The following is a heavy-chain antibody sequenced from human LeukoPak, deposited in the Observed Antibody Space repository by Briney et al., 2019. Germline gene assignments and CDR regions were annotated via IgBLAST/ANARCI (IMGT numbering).Heavy chain of an antibody. CDR2: INTNTGNP. J-gene: IGHJ4*02. CDR1: GYTFTSYA. V-gene: IGHV7-4-1*02. CDR3: ARGSGYSYGYRVGSPDY. Sequence: ASVKVSCKASGYTFTSYAMNWVLQAPGQGLEWMGWINTNTGNPTYAQGFTGRFVFSLDTSVSTAYLQISSLKAEDTAVYYCARGSGYSYGYRVGSPDYWGQGTLVTVSS. D-gene: IGHD5-18*01.